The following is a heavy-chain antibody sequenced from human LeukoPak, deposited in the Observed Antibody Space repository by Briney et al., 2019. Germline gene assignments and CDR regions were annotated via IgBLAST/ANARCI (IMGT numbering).Heavy chain of an antibody. J-gene: IGHJ6*02. V-gene: IGHV3-30*03. CDR2: ISYDGSNK. Sequence: GGSLRLSRAASGFTFSSYGMHWVRQAPGKGLEWVAVISYDGSNKYYADSVKGRFTISRDNSKNTLYLQMNSLRVEDTAVYYCARGRYCSSASCYSYYYYYNMDVWGQGTTVAVSS. CDR1: GFTFSSYG. CDR3: ARGRYCSSASCYSYYYYYNMDV. D-gene: IGHD2-2*01.